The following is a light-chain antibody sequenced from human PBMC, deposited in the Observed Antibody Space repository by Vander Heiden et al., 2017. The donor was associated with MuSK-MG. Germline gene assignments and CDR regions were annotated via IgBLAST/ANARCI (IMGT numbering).Light chain of an antibody. CDR1: QDISNY. V-gene: IGKV1-33*01. CDR3: QQYDNLPLT. Sequence: DIQMTQSPSSLSASVRDRVTITCQASQDISNYLNWYQQKPGKAPKLLIYDASNLETGVPSRFSGSGSGKDFTFTISSLQPEDIATYYCQQYDNLPLTFGGGTKVEIK. J-gene: IGKJ4*01. CDR2: DAS.